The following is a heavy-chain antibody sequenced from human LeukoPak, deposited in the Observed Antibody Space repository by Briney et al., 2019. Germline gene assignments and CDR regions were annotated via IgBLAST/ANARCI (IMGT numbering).Heavy chain of an antibody. CDR1: GESFSGYY. J-gene: IGHJ4*02. CDR2: IIDTGST. Sequence: SETLSLTCVASGESFSGYYWTWIRQPPGKGLEWIGEIIDTGSTKYNSSLKSRVTISVDTSKNEFSLNLTSVTAADTAIYYCARGLASGYPPIPFDYWGQGTLVTVSS. V-gene: IGHV4-34*12. D-gene: IGHD3-3*01. CDR3: ARGLASGYPPIPFDY.